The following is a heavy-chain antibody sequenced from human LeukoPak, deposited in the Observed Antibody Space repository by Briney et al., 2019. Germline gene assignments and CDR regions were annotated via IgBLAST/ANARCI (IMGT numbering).Heavy chain of an antibody. V-gene: IGHV3-23*01. J-gene: IGHJ4*02. CDR2: ITSRGEST. Sequence: GGSLRLSCAASGFTFSIYAMSWVRQAPGKGLQWVSSITSRGESTLYVDSVKGRFTISRDNSKNTLYLQMNSLRAEDTAVYYCVTTIFGVVRNFDYWGQGTLVTVSS. D-gene: IGHD3-3*01. CDR3: VTTIFGVVRNFDY. CDR1: GFTFSIYA.